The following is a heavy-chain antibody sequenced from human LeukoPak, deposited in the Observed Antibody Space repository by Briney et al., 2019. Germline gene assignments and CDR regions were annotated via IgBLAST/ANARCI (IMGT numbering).Heavy chain of an antibody. CDR1: GGSISNDY. Sequence: SETLSLTCAVSGGSISNDYWNWIRQPPEKGREWIGYIYRGGTTSYNPSLKGRVAISVDTSKNQFSLRLSSVTAADTAVYYCAKNSNALGDVNWFDPWGQGTLVTVSS. V-gene: IGHV4-59*01. D-gene: IGHD2/OR15-2a*01. CDR2: IYRGGTT. CDR3: AKNSNALGDVNWFDP. J-gene: IGHJ5*02.